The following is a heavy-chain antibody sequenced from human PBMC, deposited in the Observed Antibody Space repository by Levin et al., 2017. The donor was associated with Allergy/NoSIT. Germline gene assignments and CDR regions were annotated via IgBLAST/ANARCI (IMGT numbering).Heavy chain of an antibody. V-gene: IGHV3-30*04. D-gene: IGHD1-7*01. J-gene: IGHJ4*02. CDR3: ASSRSSGTGTTGEAPDY. Sequence: GESLKISCAASGFTFSSYAMHWVRQAPGKGLEWVAIISYDGSNKYYADSVKGRFTISRDNSKNTLYLQMNSLRAEDTAVYYCASSRSSGTGTTGEAPDYWGQGTLVTVSS. CDR1: GFTFSSYA. CDR2: ISYDGSNK.